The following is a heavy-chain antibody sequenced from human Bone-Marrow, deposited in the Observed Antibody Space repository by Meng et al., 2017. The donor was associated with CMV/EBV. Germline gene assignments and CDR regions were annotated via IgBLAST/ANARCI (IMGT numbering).Heavy chain of an antibody. CDR1: GGTFSSYA. Sequence: SVKVSCKASGGTFSSYAISWVRQAPGQGLEWMGGIIPIFGTANYAQKFQGRVTITTDESTSTAYMELSSLRSEDTAVYYCARFKVLVGATNAFDIWGQGTMVTVSS. CDR3: ARFKVLVGATNAFDI. CDR2: IIPIFGTA. V-gene: IGHV1-69*05. D-gene: IGHD1-26*01. J-gene: IGHJ3*02.